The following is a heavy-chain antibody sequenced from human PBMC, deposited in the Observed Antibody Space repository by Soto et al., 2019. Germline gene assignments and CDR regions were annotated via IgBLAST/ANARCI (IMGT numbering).Heavy chain of an antibody. CDR2: INHNGGT. Sequence: QVQLQQWGAGLLKSSETLSLTCAVYGGSFRGYSWSWLRQPPGKGLEWIGQINHNGGTNYNPSLKTQVVISIDTSRNQFSLKLSSVTAADTAIYYCARAGMDYNHGYLSTFAIWGQGTVVTVSS. J-gene: IGHJ3*02. V-gene: IGHV4-34*01. CDR3: ARAGMDYNHGYLSTFAI. D-gene: IGHD5-18*01. CDR1: GGSFRGYS.